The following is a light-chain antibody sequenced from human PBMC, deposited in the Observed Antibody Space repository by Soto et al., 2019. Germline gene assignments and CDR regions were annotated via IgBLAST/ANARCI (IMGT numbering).Light chain of an antibody. CDR2: GAS. Sequence: EIVLTQSPGTLSLSLGERATLSCRASQSVSSSYLAWYQQKPGQAPRLLIYGASSRATGIPDRFSGSGSGTDFTLTISRLEPEDFAVYYCQQYGSSPNTFGPGTKLEIK. J-gene: IGKJ2*01. CDR3: QQYGSSPNT. V-gene: IGKV3-20*01. CDR1: QSVSSSY.